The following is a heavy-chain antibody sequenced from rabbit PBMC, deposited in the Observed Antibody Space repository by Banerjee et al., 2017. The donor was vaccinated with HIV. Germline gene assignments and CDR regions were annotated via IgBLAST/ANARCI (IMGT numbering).Heavy chain of an antibody. V-gene: IGHV1S40*01. CDR3: ARSYAGYGYGTWLPYYFNL. D-gene: IGHD7-1*01. CDR2: IYGGSSGTT. Sequence: QSLEESGGDLVKPGASLTLTCTASGFSFSSSYWICWVRQAPGKGLEWIACIYGGSSGTTYYASWAKGRFTISKTSSTTVTLQMTSLTAADTATYFCARSYAGYGYGTWLPYYFNLRGQGTLVTVS. CDR1: GFSFSSSYW. J-gene: IGHJ4*01.